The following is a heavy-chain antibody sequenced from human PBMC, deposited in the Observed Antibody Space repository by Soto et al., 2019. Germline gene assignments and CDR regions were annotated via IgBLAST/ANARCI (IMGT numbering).Heavy chain of an antibody. CDR2: ISSNGGST. V-gene: IGHV3-64D*06. CDR1: GFTFSSYA. Sequence: GGSLRLSCSASGFTFSSYAMHWVRQAPGKGLEYVSAISSNGGSTYYADSVKGRFTISRDNSKNTLYLQMSSLRAEDTAVYYCVKDDSSSWNRLYYYYGMDVWGQGTTVTVSS. D-gene: IGHD6-13*01. J-gene: IGHJ6*02. CDR3: VKDDSSSWNRLYYYYGMDV.